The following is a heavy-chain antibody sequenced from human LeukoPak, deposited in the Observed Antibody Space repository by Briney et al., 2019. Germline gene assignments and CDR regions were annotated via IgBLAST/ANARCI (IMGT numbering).Heavy chain of an antibody. CDR2: IKQDGTEK. CDR1: GFTFTTYW. J-gene: IGHJ4*02. D-gene: IGHD4-17*01. Sequence: GGSLRLSCAASGFTFTTYWMSWVRQAPGKGLEWVANIKQDGTEKYYVDSVKGRFTISRDNAKNSLYLQMNSLRAEDTALYYCARESGSVTSEVDFDYWGQGTLVTVSS. V-gene: IGHV3-7*03. CDR3: ARESGSVTSEVDFDY.